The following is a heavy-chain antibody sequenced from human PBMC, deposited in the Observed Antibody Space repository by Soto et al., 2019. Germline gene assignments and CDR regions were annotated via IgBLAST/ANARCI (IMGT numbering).Heavy chain of an antibody. CDR1: GFTFSSYS. V-gene: IGHV3-21*01. CDR2: ISSSSSYI. Sequence: GGSLRLSCAASGFTFSSYSMNWVRQAPGKGLEWVSSISSSSSYIYYADSVKGRFTISRDNAKNSLYLQMNSLRAEDTAVYYCARDGALRHFDWLLAENWFDPWGQGTLVT. CDR3: ARDGALRHFDWLLAENWFDP. D-gene: IGHD3-9*01. J-gene: IGHJ5*02.